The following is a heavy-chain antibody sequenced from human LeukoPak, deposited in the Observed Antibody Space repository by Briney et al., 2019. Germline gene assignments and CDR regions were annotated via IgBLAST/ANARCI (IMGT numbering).Heavy chain of an antibody. CDR2: IHHSGSA. D-gene: IGHD3-16*01. CDR3: ARVGDYALKD. V-gene: IGHV4-4*02. Sequence: SETLSLTCAASGASSSSVSWWSWVRQPPGKGLEWIGEIHHSGSANYNPSLKSRVTISSLDKAKNQFSLRLTSVTAADTAVYYCARVGDYALKDWGQGTLVTVSS. CDR1: GASSSSVSW. J-gene: IGHJ4*02.